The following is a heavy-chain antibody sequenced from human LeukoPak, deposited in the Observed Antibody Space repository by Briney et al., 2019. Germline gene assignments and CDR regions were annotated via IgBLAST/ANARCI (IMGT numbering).Heavy chain of an antibody. Sequence: SETLSLTCTVSGGSISSYYWSWIRQPPGKGLEWIGYIYYSGSTNYNPSLKSRVTISVDTSKNQFSLKLSSVTAADTAVYYCARALPYYYDPHDAFDIWGQGTMVTVSS. CDR1: GGSISSYY. J-gene: IGHJ3*02. CDR2: IYYSGST. D-gene: IGHD3-22*01. CDR3: ARALPYYYDPHDAFDI. V-gene: IGHV4-59*12.